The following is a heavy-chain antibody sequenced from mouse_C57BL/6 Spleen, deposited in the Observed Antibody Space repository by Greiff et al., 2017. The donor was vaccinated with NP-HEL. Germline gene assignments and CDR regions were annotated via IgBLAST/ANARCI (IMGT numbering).Heavy chain of an antibody. CDR2: INPNNGGT. D-gene: IGHD2-4*01. J-gene: IGHJ4*01. CDR1: GYTFTDYN. V-gene: IGHV1-22*01. CDR3: AITIYYDYDGYAKDY. Sequence: VQLKESGPELVKPGASVKMSCKASGYTFTDYNMHWVKQSHGKSLEWIGYINPNNGGTSYNQKFKGKATLTVNKSSSTAYMELRILTSEDSAVYYCAITIYYDYDGYAKDYWGQGTSVTVSS.